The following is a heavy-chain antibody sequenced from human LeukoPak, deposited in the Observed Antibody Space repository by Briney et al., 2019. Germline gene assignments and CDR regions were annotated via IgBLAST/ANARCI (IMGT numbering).Heavy chain of an antibody. D-gene: IGHD6-13*01. J-gene: IGHJ4*02. Sequence: GGSLRLSCAASGFTFSTYPMHWVRRAPGKGLEWVSVISYDGRDKHPADSVKGRFTISRDNSKNTLYLQMNSLRTEDTAVYYCARDQTSRAADYYFDYWGQGTLVTVSS. CDR2: ISYDGRDK. CDR3: ARDQTSRAADYYFDY. CDR1: GFTFSTYP. V-gene: IGHV3-30*04.